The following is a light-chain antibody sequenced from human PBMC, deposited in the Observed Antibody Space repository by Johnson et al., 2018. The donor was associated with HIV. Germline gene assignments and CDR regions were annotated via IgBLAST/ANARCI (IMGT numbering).Light chain of an antibody. Sequence: QAVLTQPPSVSAAPGQKVTISCSGSSSNIGNNYVSWYQQFPGTAPKLLIYENNKRPSGIPDRFSGSKSGTSATLGITGLQTGDEADYYCGTWDSSLSIYVFGRGTKVTVL. J-gene: IGLJ1*01. CDR3: GTWDSSLSIYV. V-gene: IGLV1-51*02. CDR1: SSNIGNNY. CDR2: ENN.